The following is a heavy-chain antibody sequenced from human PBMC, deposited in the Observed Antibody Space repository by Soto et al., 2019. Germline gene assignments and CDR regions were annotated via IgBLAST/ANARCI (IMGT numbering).Heavy chain of an antibody. CDR2: INHRGST. CDR1: GGSFSGYY. V-gene: IGHV4-34*01. D-gene: IGHD2-15*01. Sequence: SETLSLTCAVYGGSFSGYYWSWISQPPGKGLEWIGEINHRGSTNYNTSLKSRVTISVDTSKNQFSLKLSSVTAADTAVYYCARVSGPAARKRYFDLWGRGTLVTVSS. CDR3: ARVSGPAARKRYFDL. J-gene: IGHJ2*01.